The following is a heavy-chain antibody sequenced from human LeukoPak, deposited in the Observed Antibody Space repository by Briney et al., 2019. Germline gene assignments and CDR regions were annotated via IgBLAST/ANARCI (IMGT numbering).Heavy chain of an antibody. CDR3: AKGGATTLYYLDY. Sequence: GRSLRLSCAASGFTFDDYAMHWVRQAPGKGLEWVSGISWNSGSIGYADSVKGRFTISRDNAKNSLYLQMNSLRSEDTALYYCAKGGATTLYYLDYWGQGTLVTVSS. D-gene: IGHD1-26*01. J-gene: IGHJ4*02. V-gene: IGHV3-9*01. CDR2: ISWNSGSI. CDR1: GFTFDDYA.